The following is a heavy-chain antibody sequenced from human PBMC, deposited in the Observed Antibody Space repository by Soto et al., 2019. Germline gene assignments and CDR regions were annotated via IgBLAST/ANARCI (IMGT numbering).Heavy chain of an antibody. V-gene: IGHV4-59*08. CDR2: IYYSGST. CDR1: GGSISSYY. Sequence: SETLSLTCTVSGGSISSYYWSWIRQPPGKGLEWIGYIYYSGSTNYNPSLKSRVTISVDTSKNQFSLKLSSVTATDTAVYYCARHRHTFPASWSDIVVVPAAPYYFDYWGQGTLVTVSS. D-gene: IGHD2-2*01. J-gene: IGHJ4*02. CDR3: ARHRHTFPASWSDIVVVPAAPYYFDY.